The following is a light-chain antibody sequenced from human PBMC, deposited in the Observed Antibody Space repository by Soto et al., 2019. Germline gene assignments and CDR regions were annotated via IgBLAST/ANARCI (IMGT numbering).Light chain of an antibody. CDR3: QQYNNWPQT. J-gene: IGKJ5*01. V-gene: IGKV1-5*03. CDR1: QSISSW. Sequence: DIQMSQSPSILSTSVGDRVTITCRASQSISSWLAWYQQKPGKAPNLLIYKASHLENGVPSRFSGSGSGTDFTLTISSLQSEDFAEYHCQQYNNWPQTFGQGTRLEI. CDR2: KAS.